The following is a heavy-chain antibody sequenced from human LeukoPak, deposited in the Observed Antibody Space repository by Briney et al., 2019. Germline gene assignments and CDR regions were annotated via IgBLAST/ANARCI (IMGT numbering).Heavy chain of an antibody. Sequence: GGSLRLSCAASGFTFSSYAMSWVRQAPGKGLEWASAISGTGGSTYYADSVKGRFTISRDNSKNTLYLQMNSLRAEDTAVYYCAKGDTTWELPHDYWGQGTLVTVSS. CDR2: ISGTGGST. CDR3: AKGDTTWELPHDY. J-gene: IGHJ4*02. V-gene: IGHV3-23*01. CDR1: GFTFSSYA. D-gene: IGHD1-26*01.